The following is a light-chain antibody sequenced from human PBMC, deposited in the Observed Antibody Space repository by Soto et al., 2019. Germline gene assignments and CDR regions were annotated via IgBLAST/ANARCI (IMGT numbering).Light chain of an antibody. Sequence: DIQMTQSPSSLSASVGDSVTITCRASQPISYFLNWYQQKPGKAPKLLIYAASTLESRVPSRLSGRASGTDFTLTSSSLLAEDFQTYHCQQRYNNPRTFGQGTILEIK. CDR3: QQRYNNPRT. J-gene: IGKJ2*01. V-gene: IGKV1-39*01. CDR2: AAS. CDR1: QPISYF.